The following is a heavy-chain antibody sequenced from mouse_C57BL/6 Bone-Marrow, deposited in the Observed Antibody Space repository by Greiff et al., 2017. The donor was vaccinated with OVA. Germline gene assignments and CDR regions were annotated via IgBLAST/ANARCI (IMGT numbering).Heavy chain of an antibody. CDR2: IDPANGNT. V-gene: IGHV14-3*01. Sequence: VQLKESVAELVRPGASVKLSCTASGFNIKNTYMHWVKQRPEQGLEWIGRIDPANGNTKYAPKFQGKATITADTSSNTAYLQLSSLTSEDTAIYYCAVYYYGCAWFAYWGQGTLVTVSA. CDR1: GFNIKNTY. D-gene: IGHD1-1*01. J-gene: IGHJ3*01. CDR3: AVYYYGCAWFAY.